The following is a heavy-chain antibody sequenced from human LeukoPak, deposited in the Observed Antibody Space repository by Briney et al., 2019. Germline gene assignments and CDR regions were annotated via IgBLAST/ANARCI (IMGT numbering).Heavy chain of an antibody. D-gene: IGHD2-2*02. CDR3: ARDRRCSSTSCYTGSGY. J-gene: IGHJ4*02. CDR1: GDTFSSDS. Sequence: GGLLRCSCAATGDTFSSDSMIWVRQAPGKGLEWVSSISSSSSYIYYADSVKGRFTISRDNAKNSLYLQMNSLRAEDTAVYYCARDRRCSSTSCYTGSGYWGQGTLVTVSS. V-gene: IGHV3-21*01. CDR2: ISSSSSYI.